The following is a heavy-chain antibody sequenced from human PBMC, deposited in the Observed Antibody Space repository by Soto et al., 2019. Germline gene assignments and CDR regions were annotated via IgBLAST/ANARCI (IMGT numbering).Heavy chain of an antibody. CDR3: ARGGITLYYYYYYMDV. D-gene: IGHD1-20*01. CDR1: GYTFTSYD. J-gene: IGHJ6*03. CDR2: MNPNSGNT. Sequence: ASVKVSCKASGYTFTSYDINWVRQATGQGLEWMGWMNPNSGNTGYAQKFQGRVTMTRNTSISTAYMELSSLRSEDTAVYYCARGGITLYYYYYYMDVWGKGTTVTVSS. V-gene: IGHV1-8*01.